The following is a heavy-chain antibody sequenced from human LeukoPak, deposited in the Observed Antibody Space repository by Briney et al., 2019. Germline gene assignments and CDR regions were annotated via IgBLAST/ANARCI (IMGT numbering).Heavy chain of an antibody. CDR2: ISGSGGST. CDR1: GFTFSSYA. D-gene: IGHD3-3*01. V-gene: IGHV3-23*01. J-gene: IGHJ4*02. CDR3: AKPNYDFWSGYPVPPY. Sequence: PGGSLRLSCAASGFTFSSYAMSWVRQAPGKGLEWVSAISGSGGSTYYADSVKGRITISRDNSKNTLYLQMNSLRAEDTAVYYCAKPNYDFWSGYPVPPYWGQGTLVSVSS.